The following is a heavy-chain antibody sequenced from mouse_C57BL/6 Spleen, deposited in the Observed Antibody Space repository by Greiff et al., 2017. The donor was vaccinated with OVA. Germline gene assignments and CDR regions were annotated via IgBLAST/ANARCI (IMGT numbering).Heavy chain of an antibody. CDR1: GFTFTEYT. Sequence: QVQLQQSGAELVKPGASVKLSCKASGFTFTEYTIHWVKQRSGQGLEWIGWFYPGSGSIKYNEKFKDKATLTADKSSSTVYMELSRLTSEDSAVYFCARHGPYYGSSYYWYFDVWGTGTTVTVSS. CDR3: ARHGPYYGSSYYWYFDV. CDR2: FYPGSGSI. J-gene: IGHJ1*03. V-gene: IGHV1-62-2*01. D-gene: IGHD1-1*01.